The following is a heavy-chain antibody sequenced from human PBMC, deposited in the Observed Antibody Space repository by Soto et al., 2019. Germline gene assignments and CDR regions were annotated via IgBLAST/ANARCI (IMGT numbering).Heavy chain of an antibody. V-gene: IGHV3-30-3*02. D-gene: IGHD4-17*01. CDR3: AKNRGGEGGMDV. CDR1: GFTFSSYS. J-gene: IGHJ6*02. CDR2: ISYDGTNE. Sequence: AGGSLRLSCAASGFTFSSYSMHWVRQAPGKGLEWVAVISYDGTNEYFADSVKGRFAMSRDNSKNTLYLQINSLRDEDTAVYYCAKNRGGEGGMDVWGQGTTVTVSS.